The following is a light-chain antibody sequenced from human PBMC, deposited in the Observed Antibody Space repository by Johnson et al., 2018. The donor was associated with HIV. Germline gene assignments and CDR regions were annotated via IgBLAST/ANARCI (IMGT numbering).Light chain of an antibody. CDR1: SSNIGSNY. J-gene: IGLJ1*01. V-gene: IGLV1-51*02. CDR2: EDN. Sequence: QSVLTQPPSVSAAPGQRVTISCSGSSSNIGSNYVSWYQQFPGAAPKLLIYEDNKRPSGIPDRFSGSTSGPSATLAITGPQPGDEAEYYCATWDRSLTIGGVFGTGTKVTVL. CDR3: ATWDRSLTIGGV.